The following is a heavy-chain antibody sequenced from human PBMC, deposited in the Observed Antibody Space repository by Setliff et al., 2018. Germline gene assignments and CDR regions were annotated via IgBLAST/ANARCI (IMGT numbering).Heavy chain of an antibody. CDR1: GYTFTSYY. CDR2: INPSGGST. Sequence: GASVKVSCKASGYTFTSYYMHWVRQAPGQGLEWMGIINPSGGSTSYAQKFQGRVTLTTDTSTSTAHMELGSLRSDDTAVYYCARGTEFLHWGQGTLVTVS. J-gene: IGHJ1*01. V-gene: IGHV1-46*01. CDR3: ARGTEFLH.